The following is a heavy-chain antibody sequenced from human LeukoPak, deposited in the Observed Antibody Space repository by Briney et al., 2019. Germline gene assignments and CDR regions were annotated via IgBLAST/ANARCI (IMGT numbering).Heavy chain of an antibody. D-gene: IGHD3-22*01. CDR3: ARARITMMAFDV. CDR2: MNPNNGNT. V-gene: IGHV1-8*01. Sequence: GASVKVSCTASGYTFTSFDINWVRQASGQGLEWMGWMNPNNGNTVFVQKFKGRVTMTRHTSKSTAYMELSSLRSDDTAVYYCARARITMMAFDVWGQGTVVTVSS. J-gene: IGHJ3*01. CDR1: GYTFTSFD.